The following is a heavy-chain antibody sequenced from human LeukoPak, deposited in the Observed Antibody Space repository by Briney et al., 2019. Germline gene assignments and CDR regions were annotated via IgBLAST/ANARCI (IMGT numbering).Heavy chain of an antibody. V-gene: IGHV7-4-1*02. D-gene: IGHD3-22*01. CDR3: AREDKYYYDSSGYALFDY. CDR2: INTNTGNP. Sequence: ASVKVSCKASGYTFTSYAMNWVRQAPGQGLEWMGWINTNTGNPTYAQGFTGRFVFSLDTSVSTAYLQISSLKAEDTAVYYCAREDKYYYDSSGYALFDYWGQGTLVTVSS. J-gene: IGHJ4*02. CDR1: GYTFTSYA.